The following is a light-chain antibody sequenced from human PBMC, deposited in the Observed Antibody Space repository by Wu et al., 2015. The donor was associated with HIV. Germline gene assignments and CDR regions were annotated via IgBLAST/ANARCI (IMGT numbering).Light chain of an antibody. CDR1: QSVSSN. J-gene: IGKJ2*01. CDR3: QQYNQWPPYT. CDR2: DAS. V-gene: IGKV3-15*01. Sequence: EIVMTQSPATLSVSPGERAILSCRASQSVSSNLAWYQQKPGQAPRLLIYDASTRATGIPARFSGSGSGTEFTLTISSMQSEDFAVYFCQQYNQWPPYTFGQGTKLEIK.